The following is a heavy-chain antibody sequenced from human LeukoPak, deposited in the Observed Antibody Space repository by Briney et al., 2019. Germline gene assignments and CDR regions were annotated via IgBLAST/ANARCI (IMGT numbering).Heavy chain of an antibody. Sequence: PSETLSLTCTVSGGSISSYYWSWIRQPPGKGLEWIGYIYYSGSTNYNPSLKSRVTISVDTSKNQFSLKLSSVTAADTAVYYCARTLEPPGLYYFDYWGQGTLVTVSS. CDR3: ARTLEPPGLYYFDY. CDR2: IYYSGST. CDR1: GGSISSYY. J-gene: IGHJ4*02. V-gene: IGHV4-59*01. D-gene: IGHD3-3*01.